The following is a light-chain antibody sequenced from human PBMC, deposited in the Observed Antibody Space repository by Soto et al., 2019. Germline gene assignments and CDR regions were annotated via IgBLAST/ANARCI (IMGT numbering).Light chain of an antibody. CDR1: QSVSNNY. V-gene: IGKV3-20*01. Sequence: IVCTQSPGTLSLSHGESATLSCRASQSVSNNYLAWYQQKPGQAPRLLIYGASNRATGIPDRFSGSGAGTDFTLTISRLEPEGVAVYYCQLYGSSQWTVGQGTKVDIK. CDR2: GAS. CDR3: QLYGSSQWT. J-gene: IGKJ1*01.